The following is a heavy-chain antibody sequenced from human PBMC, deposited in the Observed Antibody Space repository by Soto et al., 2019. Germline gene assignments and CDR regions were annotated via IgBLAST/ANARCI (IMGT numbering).Heavy chain of an antibody. CDR2: VYYDGSA. V-gene: IGHV4-59*08. J-gene: IGHJ4*02. CDR3: ARHVEGVPSAPLDY. D-gene: IGHD3-16*01. Sequence: QVQLQESGPGLVKPSETLSLTCTVSGGSISTFYWSWIRQPPGKGLEWIGDVYYDGSATYNPFLESRVTISVDTSKDQFSLKLRSVTAADTAIYYCARHVEGVPSAPLDYWGPGTLVSVSS. CDR1: GGSISTFY.